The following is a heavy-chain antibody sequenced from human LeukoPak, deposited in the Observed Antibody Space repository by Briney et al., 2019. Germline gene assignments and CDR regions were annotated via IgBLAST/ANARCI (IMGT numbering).Heavy chain of an antibody. D-gene: IGHD5-12*01. CDR2: INPNSGGT. Sequence: ASVKVSCKASGYTFTGYYMHWARQAPGQGLEWMGWINPNSGGTNYAQKFQGRVTMTRDTSISTAYMELSRLRSDDTAVYYCAGHGGSSGYDYFDYWGQGTLVTVSS. J-gene: IGHJ4*02. V-gene: IGHV1-2*02. CDR1: GYTFTGYY. CDR3: AGHGGSSGYDYFDY.